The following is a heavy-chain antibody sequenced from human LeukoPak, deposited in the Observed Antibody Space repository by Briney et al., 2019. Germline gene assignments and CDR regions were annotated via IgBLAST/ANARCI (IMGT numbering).Heavy chain of an antibody. J-gene: IGHJ3*02. Sequence: GGSLRLSCAASGFTVSSNYMSWVRQAPGKGLEWVSVIYSGGSTYYADSVKGRFTISRDNSKNTLYLQMNSLRAEDTAVYYCARVRYFDWLLDAFDIWGQGTMVTVSS. CDR1: GFTVSSNY. CDR2: IYSGGST. V-gene: IGHV3-66*01. D-gene: IGHD3-9*01. CDR3: ARVRYFDWLLDAFDI.